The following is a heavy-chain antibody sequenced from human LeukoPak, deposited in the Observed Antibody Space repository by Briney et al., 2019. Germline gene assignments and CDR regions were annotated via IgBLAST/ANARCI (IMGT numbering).Heavy chain of an antibody. CDR1: GYTFTSYG. Sequence: ASVKVSCKASGYTFTSYGISWVRQAPGQGLEWMGWISAYNGNTNYAQKLQGRVTMTTDTSTSTAYMELRSLRSDDTAVYYCARGSSSGWPYYYYYGMDVWGQGTTVTVSS. J-gene: IGHJ6*02. V-gene: IGHV1-18*01. CDR2: ISAYNGNT. D-gene: IGHD6-19*01. CDR3: ARGSSSGWPYYYYYGMDV.